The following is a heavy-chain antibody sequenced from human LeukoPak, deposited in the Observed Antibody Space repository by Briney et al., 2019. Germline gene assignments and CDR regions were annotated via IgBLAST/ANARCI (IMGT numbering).Heavy chain of an antibody. J-gene: IGHJ4*02. CDR3: ARDREAVVVYYFDY. D-gene: IGHD2-15*01. CDR1: GFTFSSYA. V-gene: IGHV3-30*04. Sequence: GGSLRHSCAASGFTFSSYAMHWVRQAPGKGLEWVAVISYDGSNKYYADSVKGRFTISRDNSKNTLYLQMNSLRAEDTAVYYCARDREAVVVYYFDYWGQGTLVTVSS. CDR2: ISYDGSNK.